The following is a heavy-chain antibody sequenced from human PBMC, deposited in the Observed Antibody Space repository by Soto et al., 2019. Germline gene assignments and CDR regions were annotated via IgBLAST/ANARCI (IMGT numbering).Heavy chain of an antibody. CDR3: ARDGDFGVETPLYYYYGMDV. CDR1: GFTFSSYS. V-gene: IGHV3-48*02. J-gene: IGHJ6*02. D-gene: IGHD3-3*01. CDR2: ISSSSSTI. Sequence: GGSLRLSCAASGFTFSSYSMNWVRQAPGKGLEWVSYISSSSSTIYYADTVKGRFTISRDNAKNSLYLQMNSLRDEDTAVYYCARDGDFGVETPLYYYYGMDVWGQGTTVTVSS.